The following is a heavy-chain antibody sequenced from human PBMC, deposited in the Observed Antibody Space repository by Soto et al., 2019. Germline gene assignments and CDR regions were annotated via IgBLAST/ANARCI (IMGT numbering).Heavy chain of an antibody. CDR1: GYSFASYW. Sequence: GASVKISCKGSGYSFASYWISWVRQMPAKGLEWMGRIDPSYSYANYSPSFQGHVTFSADKSISTAYLQWSSLRASDTAMYYCARHKAFYYDSSGAWGQGTMVTVSS. CDR2: IDPSYSYA. J-gene: IGHJ5*02. CDR3: ARHKAFYYDSSGA. V-gene: IGHV5-10-1*01. D-gene: IGHD3-22*01.